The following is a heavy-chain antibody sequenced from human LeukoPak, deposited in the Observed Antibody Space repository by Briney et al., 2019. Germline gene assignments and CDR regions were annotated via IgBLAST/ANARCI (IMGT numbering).Heavy chain of an antibody. D-gene: IGHD3-10*01. CDR3: ARAAFGEWLLDY. V-gene: IGHV3-11*01. J-gene: IGHJ4*02. Sequence: GGSLRLSCAASGFTFSDYYMTWIRQSPAKGLEWVSYISAGRTTYYADSVKGRFYISRDNANNSVYLQMNSLRGDDTAVYYCARAAFGEWLLDYWGQGTLVTVSS. CDR1: GFTFSDYY. CDR2: ISAGRTT.